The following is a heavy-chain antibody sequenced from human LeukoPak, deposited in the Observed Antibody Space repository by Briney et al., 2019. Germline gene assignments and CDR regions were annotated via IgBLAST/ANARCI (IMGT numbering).Heavy chain of an antibody. J-gene: IGHJ5*02. V-gene: IGHV5-51*01. D-gene: IGHD2-21*01. CDR3: ARLSGDRNWFDP. Sequence: GESLKISCKGSGYTFARYWIGWVRQMPGKGLEWMAIIYPGDSDTRYSPSFHGQVTISVDKSISTAYMQWSRLRSDDTAVFYCARLSGDRNWFDPWGQGILVTVSS. CDR2: IYPGDSDT. CDR1: GYTFARYW.